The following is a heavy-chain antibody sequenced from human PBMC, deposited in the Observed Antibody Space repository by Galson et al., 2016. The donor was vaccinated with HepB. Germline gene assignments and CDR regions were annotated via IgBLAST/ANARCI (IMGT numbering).Heavy chain of an antibody. CDR2: ISGYNGNT. J-gene: IGHJ6*02. CDR1: GYTFTSYG. Sequence: SVKVSCKASGYTFTSYGISWVRQAPGQGLEWMGWISGYNGNTNYAQKLQGRVTMTTDTSTSTGYMELRSLISDDTAVYYCARDSPDWGSPWEYYGMDVWGQGTTVTVSS. D-gene: IGHD7-27*01. V-gene: IGHV1-18*01. CDR3: ARDSPDWGSPWEYYGMDV.